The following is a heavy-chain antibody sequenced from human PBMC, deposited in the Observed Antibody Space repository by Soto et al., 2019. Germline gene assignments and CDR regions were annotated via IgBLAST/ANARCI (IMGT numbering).Heavy chain of an antibody. CDR2: IYYSGST. Sequence: SETLSLTFTVSGGSISSSIYYWGWIRQPPGKGLEWIGSIYYSGSTYYNPSLKRRATISVDTSKNQFSLKLSSVTAADTAVYYCAKIYYYGMDVWGQGTTVTVCS. V-gene: IGHV4-39*01. CDR1: GGSISSSIYY. J-gene: IGHJ6*02. CDR3: AKIYYYGMDV.